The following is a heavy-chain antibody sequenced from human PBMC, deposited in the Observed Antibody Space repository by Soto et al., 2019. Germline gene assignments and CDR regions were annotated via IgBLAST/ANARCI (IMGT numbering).Heavy chain of an antibody. D-gene: IGHD3-10*01. J-gene: IGHJ5*02. CDR2: ISGTGYYT. CDR3: ARDRRITRGRWFDT. CDR1: GFSFSDYY. V-gene: IGHV3-11*05. Sequence: QVQLVESGGGLVKPGGSLRLSCAASGFSFSDYYMSWIRQTPGRGLEWLSYISGTGYYTNYADSVKGRFTISRDNAKNLLSLQMNRLRVEDTAVYYCARDRRITRGRWFDTWGQGTLVTVSS.